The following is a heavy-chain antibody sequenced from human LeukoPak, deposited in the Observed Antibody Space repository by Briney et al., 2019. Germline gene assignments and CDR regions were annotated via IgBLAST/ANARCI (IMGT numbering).Heavy chain of an antibody. V-gene: IGHV3-23*01. Sequence: GGSLRLSCAASGFTFSSYGMHWVRQAPGKGLEWVSGISGSGGSTYYADSVKGRFTISRDNSKNTLYLQMNSLRAEDTAVYYCAKDPHSSGWCANWFDPWGQGTLVTVSS. CDR2: ISGSGGST. D-gene: IGHD6-19*01. CDR1: GFTFSSYG. J-gene: IGHJ5*02. CDR3: AKDPHSSGWCANWFDP.